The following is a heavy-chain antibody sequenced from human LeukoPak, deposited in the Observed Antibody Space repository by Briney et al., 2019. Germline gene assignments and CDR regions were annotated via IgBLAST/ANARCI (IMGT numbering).Heavy chain of an antibody. D-gene: IGHD6-6*01. CDR2: IKQDGSEK. CDR3: ARIGYSSSRGY. Sequence: GRSLRLSCAASGFTFRTYSIHWVRQAPGKGLEWVANIKQDGSEKYYVDSVKGRSTISRDNAKNSLYLQMNSLRAEDTAVYYCARIGYSSSRGYWGQGTLVTVSS. J-gene: IGHJ4*02. V-gene: IGHV3-7*01. CDR1: GFTFRTYS.